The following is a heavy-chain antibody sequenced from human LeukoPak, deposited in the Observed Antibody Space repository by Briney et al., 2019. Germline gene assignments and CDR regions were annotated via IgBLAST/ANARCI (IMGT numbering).Heavy chain of an antibody. CDR1: GFTFSSFR. CDR3: ARDGKRGIPTGDY. V-gene: IGHV3-7*01. D-gene: IGHD3-16*01. CDR2: IKQDGSET. J-gene: IGHJ4*02. Sequence: GGSLRLSCAASGFTFSSFRLSWVRQAPGKGPEWVANIKQDGSETYYGDSVKGRFTISRDNAKNSLYLQMNSLRAEDTAVYYCARDGKRGIPTGDYWGQGTLVTVSS.